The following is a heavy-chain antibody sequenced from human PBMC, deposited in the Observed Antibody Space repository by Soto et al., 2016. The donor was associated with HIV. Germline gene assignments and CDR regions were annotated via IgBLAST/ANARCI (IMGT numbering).Heavy chain of an antibody. CDR1: GPSLSGYF. CDR2: VSHSGDV. CDR3: ARRLNVRGRFFDL. V-gene: IGHV4-34*01. J-gene: IGHJ2*01. Sequence: QAQLQQWGDGMLKPSGTLSLSCGVYGPSLSGYFWTWIRRSSKRGLEWMGEVSHSGDVNYNPSLKGRLSMSMSTSNDQAATHFSFNLTSVTDADSGIYFCARRLNVRGRFFDLWGRGT. D-gene: IGHD3-16*01.